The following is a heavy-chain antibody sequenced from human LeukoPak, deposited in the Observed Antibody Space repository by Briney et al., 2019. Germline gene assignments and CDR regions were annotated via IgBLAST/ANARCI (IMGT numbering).Heavy chain of an antibody. CDR1: GFTVSSNY. CDR2: IYSGGGT. Sequence: GGSLRLSCAVSGFTVSSNYMSWVRQAPGKGLEWVSVIYSGGGTYYADSVEGRFTISRDNSKNTVYLQMNSLRVEGTAVYYCARSRGTFFPYVYWGQSTRLTVTS. CDR3: ARSRGTFFPYVY. V-gene: IGHV3-66*01. D-gene: IGHD3-10*01. J-gene: IGHJ1*01.